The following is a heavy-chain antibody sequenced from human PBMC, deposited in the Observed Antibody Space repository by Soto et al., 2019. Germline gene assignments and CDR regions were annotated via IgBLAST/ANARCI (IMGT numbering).Heavy chain of an antibody. CDR3: ARGSIVDCSGGSCYLDY. Sequence: SETLSLTCAVYGGSFSGYYWSWIRQPPGKGLEWIGEINHSGSTNYNPSLKSRVTISVDTSKNQFSLKLSSVTAADTAVYYCARGSIVDCSGGSCYLDYWGQGTLVTVSS. CDR2: INHSGST. V-gene: IGHV4-34*01. J-gene: IGHJ4*02. D-gene: IGHD2-15*01. CDR1: GGSFSGYY.